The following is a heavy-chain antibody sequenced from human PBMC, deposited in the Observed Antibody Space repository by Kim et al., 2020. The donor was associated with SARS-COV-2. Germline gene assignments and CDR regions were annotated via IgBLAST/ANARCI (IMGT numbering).Heavy chain of an antibody. Sequence: YPGGPETRFSPSFQGQVTISADKSISTAYLQWSSLKASDTAMYYCARIGDYWGQGTLVTVSS. CDR3: ARIGDY. V-gene: IGHV5-51*01. J-gene: IGHJ4*02. D-gene: IGHD2-15*01. CDR2: YPGGPET.